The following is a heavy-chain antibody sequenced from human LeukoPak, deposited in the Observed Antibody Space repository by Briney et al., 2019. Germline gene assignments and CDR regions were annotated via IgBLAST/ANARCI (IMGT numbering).Heavy chain of an antibody. Sequence: ASVKVSCKASGYTFTSYGISWVRQAPGQGLEWMGWISAYNGNTNYAQKLQGRVTMTTDTSTSTAYMELRSLRSDDTAVYYCARGQNFLYESSGYYHKYYFDYWGQGTLVTVSS. D-gene: IGHD3-22*01. CDR2: ISAYNGNT. CDR1: GYTFTSYG. CDR3: ARGQNFLYESSGYYHKYYFDY. V-gene: IGHV1-18*01. J-gene: IGHJ4*02.